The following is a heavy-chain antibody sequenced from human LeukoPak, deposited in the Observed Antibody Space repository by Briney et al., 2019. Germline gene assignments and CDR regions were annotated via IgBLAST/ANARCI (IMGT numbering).Heavy chain of an antibody. J-gene: IGHJ5*02. CDR1: GFTFSDYY. Sequence: PGGSLRLSCAASGFTFSDYYMSWIRQAPGKGLEWVSYISSSGSTIYYADSVKGRFTISRDNAKNSLYLQMNSLRAEDTAVYYCARAAYCSSTSCHGDPNWFDPWGQGTLVTVSS. D-gene: IGHD2-2*01. V-gene: IGHV3-11*01. CDR3: ARAAYCSSTSCHGDPNWFDP. CDR2: ISSSGSTI.